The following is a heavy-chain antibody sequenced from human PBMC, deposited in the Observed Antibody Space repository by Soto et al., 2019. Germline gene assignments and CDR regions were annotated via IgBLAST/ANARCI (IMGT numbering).Heavy chain of an antibody. CDR2: INHSGST. J-gene: IGHJ5*02. D-gene: IGHD6-6*01. V-gene: IGHV4-34*01. Sequence: SETLSLTCAVYCGSFSGYYWSWIRQPPGKGLEWIGEINHSGSTNYNPSLKSRVTISVDTSKNQFSLKLSSVTAADTAVYYCARVGQYSSSSNWFDPWGQGTLVTVSS. CDR1: CGSFSGYY. CDR3: ARVGQYSSSSNWFDP.